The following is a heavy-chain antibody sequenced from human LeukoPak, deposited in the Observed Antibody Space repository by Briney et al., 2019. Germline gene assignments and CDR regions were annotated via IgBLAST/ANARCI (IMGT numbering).Heavy chain of an antibody. CDR1: GGSISSLSYY. CDR3: ARGSSQPLLGWFDP. D-gene: IGHD6-6*01. Sequence: SETLSLTCSVSGGSISSLSYYWGWVRQPPGKGLEWIGYIYYSGSTYYSPSLKSRVTISVDTSKNQFSLKLSSVTAADTAVYYCARGSSQPLLGWFDPWGQGTLVTVSS. V-gene: IGHV4-31*03. CDR2: IYYSGST. J-gene: IGHJ5*02.